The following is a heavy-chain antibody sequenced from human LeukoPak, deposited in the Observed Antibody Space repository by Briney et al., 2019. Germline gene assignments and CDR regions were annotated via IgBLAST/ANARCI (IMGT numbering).Heavy chain of an antibody. CDR3: AKIAIPGWHPFDH. Sequence: ASVKVSCKPSGYTFTVYTIYRVRQAPEQGLVWMGRINHNTAFTDYAQEFWRRDTLTRDTTLRTPYIDLTTLRSHDTPLYYCAKIAIPGWHPFDHWGQGTLVTVSS. J-gene: IGHJ4*03. CDR1: GYTFTVYT. D-gene: IGHD2-21*01. V-gene: IGHV1-2*06. CDR2: INHNTAFT.